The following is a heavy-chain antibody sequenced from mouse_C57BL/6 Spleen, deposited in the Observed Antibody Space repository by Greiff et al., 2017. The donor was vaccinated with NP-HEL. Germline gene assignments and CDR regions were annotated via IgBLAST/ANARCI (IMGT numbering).Heavy chain of an antibody. V-gene: IGHV10-1*01. J-gene: IGHJ3*01. Sequence: GGGLVQPKGSLKLSCAASGFSFNTYAMNWVRQAPGKGLEWVARIRSKSNNYATYYADSVKDRFTISRDDSESMLYLQMNNLKTEDTAMYYCVREDGYYLFAYWGQGTLVTVSA. D-gene: IGHD2-3*01. CDR3: VREDGYYLFAY. CDR2: IRSKSNNYAT. CDR1: GFSFNTYA.